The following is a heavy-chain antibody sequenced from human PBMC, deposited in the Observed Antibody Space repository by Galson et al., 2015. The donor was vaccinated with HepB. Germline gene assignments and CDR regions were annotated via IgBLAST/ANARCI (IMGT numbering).Heavy chain of an antibody. V-gene: IGHV1-69*13. CDR3: ARDYDSSGYDAFDI. D-gene: IGHD3-22*01. Sequence: SVKVSCKASGGTFSSYAISWVRQAPGQGLEWMGGIIPIFGIANYAQKFQGRVTITADESTSTAYMELSSLRSEDTAVYYCARDYDSSGYDAFDIWGQGTMVTVSS. J-gene: IGHJ3*02. CDR1: GGTFSSYA. CDR2: IIPIFGIA.